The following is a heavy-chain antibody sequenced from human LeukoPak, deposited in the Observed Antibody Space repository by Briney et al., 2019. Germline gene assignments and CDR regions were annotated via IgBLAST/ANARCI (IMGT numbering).Heavy chain of an antibody. Sequence: GGSLRLSCAASGFTFSSYSMNWVRQAPGKGLEWVSSISSSSSYIYYADSVKGRFTISRDNAKNSLYLQMNSLRAEDTAVYYCARDRGNTAMDCDYWGRGTLVTVSS. CDR2: ISSSSSYI. V-gene: IGHV3-21*01. J-gene: IGHJ4*02. D-gene: IGHD5-18*01. CDR1: GFTFSSYS. CDR3: ARDRGNTAMDCDY.